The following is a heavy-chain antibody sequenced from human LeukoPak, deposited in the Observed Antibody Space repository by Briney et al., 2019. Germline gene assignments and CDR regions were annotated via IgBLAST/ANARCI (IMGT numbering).Heavy chain of an antibody. CDR2: ISGSGGST. D-gene: IGHD6-6*01. J-gene: IGHJ4*02. CDR3: AKDEESSSSPLDY. CDR1: GFTFSSYA. V-gene: IGHV3-23*01. Sequence: GGSLRLSCAASGFTFSSYAMSWVRQAPGKGLEWVSSISGSGGSTYYADSVKGRFTISRDNSKNTLYLQMNSLRAEDTAVYYCAKDEESSSSPLDYWGQGTLVTVSS.